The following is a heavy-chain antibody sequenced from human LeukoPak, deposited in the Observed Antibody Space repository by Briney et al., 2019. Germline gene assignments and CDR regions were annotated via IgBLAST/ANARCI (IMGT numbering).Heavy chain of an antibody. CDR1: GFTFSDYY. CDR3: ARLNSYYYVMDV. J-gene: IGHJ6*02. D-gene: IGHD4-11*01. V-gene: IGHV3-11*01. Sequence: GGSLRLSCAVSGFTFSDYYMSWFRQAPGKGLEWVSYISSSGSNIYYADSVKGRFTISRDNATNSLYLQMNSLRAEGTAIYYCARLNSYYYVMDVGGQGTTVTVS. CDR2: ISSSGSNI.